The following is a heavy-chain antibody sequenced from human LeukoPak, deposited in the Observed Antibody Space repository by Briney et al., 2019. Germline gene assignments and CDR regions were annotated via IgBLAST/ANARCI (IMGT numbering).Heavy chain of an antibody. Sequence: ASVKVSCKVSGYTLTELSMHWVRQAPGKGLEWMGGFDPEDGETIYAQKFQGRVTMTEDTSTDTAYMELNSLRAEDTAVYYCAKDSSSTSMPYNWFDPWGQGTLVTVSS. J-gene: IGHJ5*02. V-gene: IGHV1-24*01. CDR3: AKDSSSTSMPYNWFDP. D-gene: IGHD2-2*01. CDR1: GYTLTELS. CDR2: FDPEDGET.